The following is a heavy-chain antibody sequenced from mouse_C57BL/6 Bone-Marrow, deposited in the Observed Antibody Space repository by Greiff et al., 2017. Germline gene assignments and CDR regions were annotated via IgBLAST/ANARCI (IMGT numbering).Heavy chain of an antibody. CDR2: INPSSGYT. J-gene: IGHJ2*01. CDR3: AKGTPPKGLGDY. D-gene: IGHD4-1*01. V-gene: IGHV1-7*01. CDR1: GYTFTSYW. Sequence: QVQLKESGAELAKPGASVKLSCKASGYTFTSYWMHWVKQRPGQGLEWIGYINPSSGYTKYNQKFKDKATLTADKSSSTAYMQLSSLTYEDSAVYYCAKGTPPKGLGDYWGQGTTLTVSS.